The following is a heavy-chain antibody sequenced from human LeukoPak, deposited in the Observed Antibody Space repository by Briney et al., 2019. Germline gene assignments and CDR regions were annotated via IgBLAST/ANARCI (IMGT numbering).Heavy chain of an antibody. CDR3: ARELPYYDYVCGSYRIIDY. CDR1: VGSLSSGDYY. D-gene: IGHD3-16*02. J-gene: IGHJ4*02. Sequence: SETLSLTCTVSVGSLSSGDYYWSWIRQPPGKGLEWLGYIYYSGSTYYNPYLKSRVTISVDTSKNQFSLKLSSVTAADTAVYYCARELPYYDYVCGSYRIIDYWGQGTLVTVSS. CDR2: IYYSGST. V-gene: IGHV4-30-4*08.